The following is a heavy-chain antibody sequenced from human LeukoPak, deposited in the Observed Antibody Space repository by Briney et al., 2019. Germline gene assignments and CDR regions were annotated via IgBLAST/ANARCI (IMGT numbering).Heavy chain of an antibody. CDR3: ARDVTYYYDSSGYYDY. D-gene: IGHD3-22*01. CDR1: GFTFSSYS. Sequence: GGSLRLSCAASGFTFSSYSMNWVRQAPGKGLEWVSYISSGSSTIYYGDSVKGRFTISRDNAKNSLYLQMNSLRAEDTAVYYCARDVTYYYDSSGYYDYWGQGTLVTVSS. J-gene: IGHJ4*02. V-gene: IGHV3-48*04. CDR2: ISSGSSTI.